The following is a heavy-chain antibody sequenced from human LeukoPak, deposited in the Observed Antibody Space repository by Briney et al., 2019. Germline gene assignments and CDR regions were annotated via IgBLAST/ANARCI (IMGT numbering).Heavy chain of an antibody. D-gene: IGHD3-3*01. CDR2: IKQDGSEK. CDR3: ARNGPGITIFGVVYYYYYYMDV. V-gene: IGHV3-7*01. CDR1: GFTFSSYW. J-gene: IGHJ6*03. Sequence: GGSLRLSCAASGFTFSSYWMSWVRQAPGKGLEWVANIKQDGSEKYYVDSVKGRFTISRDNAKNSLYLQMNSLRAEDQAVYYCARNGPGITIFGVVYYYYYYMDVWGKGTTVTVSS.